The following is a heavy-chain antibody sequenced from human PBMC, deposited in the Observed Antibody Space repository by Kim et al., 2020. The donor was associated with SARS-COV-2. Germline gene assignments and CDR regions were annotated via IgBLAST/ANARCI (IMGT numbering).Heavy chain of an antibody. J-gene: IGHJ4*01. CDR3: AREGITMVRGVITPPDY. CDR1: GFTFSSYA. V-gene: IGHV3-30*04. D-gene: IGHD3-10*01. Sequence: GGSLRLSCAASGFTFSSYAMHWVRQAPGKGLEWVAVISYDGSNKYYADSVKGRFTISRDNSKNTLYLQMNSLRAEDTAVYYCAREGITMVRGVITPPDY. CDR2: ISYDGSNK.